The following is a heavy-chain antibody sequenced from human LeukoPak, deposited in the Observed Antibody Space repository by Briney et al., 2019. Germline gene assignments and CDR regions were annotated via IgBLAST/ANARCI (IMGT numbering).Heavy chain of an antibody. D-gene: IGHD6-25*01. CDR1: GYTFTGYY. Sequence: GASVKVSCKASGYTFTGYYMHWVRQAPGQGLEWMGWINPNSGGTNYAQKFQGRVTMTRDTSISTAYMELSRLRSGDTAVYYCVTLLSNAAFDYWGQGTLVTVSS. J-gene: IGHJ4*02. CDR2: INPNSGGT. CDR3: VTLLSNAAFDY. V-gene: IGHV1-2*02.